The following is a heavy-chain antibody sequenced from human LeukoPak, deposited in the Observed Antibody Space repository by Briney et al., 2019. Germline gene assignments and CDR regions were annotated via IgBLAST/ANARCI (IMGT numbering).Heavy chain of an antibody. CDR1: GGSIRSSYYY. D-gene: IGHD4-17*01. CDR2: IYDSGST. J-gene: IGHJ4*02. Sequence: PSETLSLTCTVSGGSIRSSYYYWGWIRQPPGKGLEWIGSIYDSGSTYYNPSLKSRVTISVDTSKNQFSLKLSSVTAADTAVYYCAREYGDYSFDYWGQGTLVTVSS. CDR3: AREYGDYSFDY. V-gene: IGHV4-39*07.